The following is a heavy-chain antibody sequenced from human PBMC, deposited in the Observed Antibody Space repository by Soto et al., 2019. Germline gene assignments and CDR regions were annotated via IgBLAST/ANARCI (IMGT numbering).Heavy chain of an antibody. CDR2: IWYDGSTK. V-gene: IGHV3-33*01. J-gene: IGHJ1*01. D-gene: IGHD4-17*01. CDR1: GFTFSSYG. Sequence: QVQLVESGGGVVQPGRSLRLSCAASGFTFSSYGMHWVRQAPGKGLEWVAVIWYDGSTKYYADSVKGRFTISRDNSKNTLYLQMNSLRAEDTAVYYCARPYCDYVGTYFQHWGQGTLVTVSS. CDR3: ARPYCDYVGTYFQH.